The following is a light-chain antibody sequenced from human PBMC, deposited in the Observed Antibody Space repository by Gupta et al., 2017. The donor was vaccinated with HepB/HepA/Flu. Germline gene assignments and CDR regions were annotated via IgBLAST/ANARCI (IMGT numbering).Light chain of an antibody. Sequence: QSVLTQPPSVSGAPGQRVTISCTGSSSNSGAGYAVHWYQQVPGTAPTLLIYGNNNRPSGVSERFSGSKSGTSASLSITGLQAEDEADYYCQSYDNSLSGYVFGTGTKVTVL. CDR1: SSNSGAGYA. CDR2: GNN. V-gene: IGLV1-40*01. CDR3: QSYDNSLSGYV. J-gene: IGLJ1*01.